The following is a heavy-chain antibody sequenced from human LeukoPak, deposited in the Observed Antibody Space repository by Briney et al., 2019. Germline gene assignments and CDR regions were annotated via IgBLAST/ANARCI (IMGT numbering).Heavy chain of an antibody. D-gene: IGHD6-13*01. V-gene: IGHV3-43*01. J-gene: IGHJ4*02. CDR2: ISWDGGSI. Sequence: GGSLRLSCAASGFTFDDYTMHWVRQAPGKGLEWVSLISWDGGSIYYADSVKGRFTISRDNSKNTLYLQMNSLRAEDTAVYYCAKLSRDLGYSSSWYTGPLGYWGQGTLVTVSS. CDR1: GFTFDDYT. CDR3: AKLSRDLGYSSSWYTGPLGY.